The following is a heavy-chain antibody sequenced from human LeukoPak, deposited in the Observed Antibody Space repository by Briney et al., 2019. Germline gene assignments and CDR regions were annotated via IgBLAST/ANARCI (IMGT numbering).Heavy chain of an antibody. CDR2: IYYSGST. D-gene: IGHD6-6*01. V-gene: IGHV4-31*03. Sequence: TSETLSLTCTVSGGSISSGGYYWSWIRQHPGKGLEWIGYIYYSGSTYYNPSLKSRVTISVDTSKNQFSLKLSSVTAADTAVYYCARLEGSSSGWGAFDIWGQGTMVTVSS. CDR3: ARLEGSSSGWGAFDI. J-gene: IGHJ3*02. CDR1: GGSISSGGYY.